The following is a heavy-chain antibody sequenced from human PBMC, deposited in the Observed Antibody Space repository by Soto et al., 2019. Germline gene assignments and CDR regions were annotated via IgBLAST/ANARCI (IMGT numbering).Heavy chain of an antibody. CDR3: ARYDSRGDYLDY. V-gene: IGHV5-51*01. Sequence: GESLKISCKGSGYSFISFWIGWVRQMPGKGLEWMGAIYPSDSDNRNSPSFQGQVTISADKSISTAFLHWSSLKDSDTAMYYCARYDSRGDYLDYRGQRTPVPVSS. CDR2: IYPSDSDN. D-gene: IGHD3-22*01. J-gene: IGHJ4*02. CDR1: GYSFISFW.